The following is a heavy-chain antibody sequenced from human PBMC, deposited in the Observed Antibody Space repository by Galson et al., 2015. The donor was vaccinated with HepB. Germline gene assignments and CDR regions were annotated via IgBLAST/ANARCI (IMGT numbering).Heavy chain of an antibody. CDR1: GFTFSSYS. CDR2: ISSSSSTI. V-gene: IGHV3-48*02. J-gene: IGHJ4*02. D-gene: IGHD3-22*01. CDR3: ARDGNYDSSGYSYFFDY. Sequence: SLRLSCAASGFTFSSYSMNWVRQAQGKGLEWVSYISSSSSTIYYADSVEGRFTISRDSAKNSLYLQMNSLRDEDTAVYYCARDGNYDSSGYSYFFDYWGQGTLVTVSS.